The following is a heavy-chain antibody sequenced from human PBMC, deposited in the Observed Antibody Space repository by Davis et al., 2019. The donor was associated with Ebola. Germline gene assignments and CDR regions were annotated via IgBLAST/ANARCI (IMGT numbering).Heavy chain of an antibody. CDR3: TTPGGQDSGYDVFDI. D-gene: IGHD5-12*01. CDR2: INSNDGRT. V-gene: IGHV1-46*03. J-gene: IGHJ3*02. Sequence: ASSKVSCKASGYTFTNYYMHWVRQAPAQGLEWLGMINSNDGRTIYAQKFQGRVTVTRDTSTTTVYMDLSSLRSEDTALYYCTTPGGQDSGYDVFDIWGQGTMVTVSS. CDR1: GYTFTNYY.